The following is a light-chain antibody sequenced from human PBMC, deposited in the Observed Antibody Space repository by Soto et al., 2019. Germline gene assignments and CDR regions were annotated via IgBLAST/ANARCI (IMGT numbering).Light chain of an antibody. CDR1: QSVSSY. V-gene: IGKV3-11*01. J-gene: IGKJ5*01. Sequence: EIVLTQSPATLSLSPGERATLSCRASQSVSSYLAWYQQKPGQAPRLLIYDASNRATGIPARFSGSGSGTDFTLTISSLEPEAFAVYYCQQRSNWPPEITFGQGTRLEIK. CDR2: DAS. CDR3: QQRSNWPPEIT.